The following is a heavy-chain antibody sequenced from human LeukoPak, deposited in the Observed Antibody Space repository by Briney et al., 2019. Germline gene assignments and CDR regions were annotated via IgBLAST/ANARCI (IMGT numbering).Heavy chain of an antibody. D-gene: IGHD4-23*01. Sequence: GGSLRLSCAASGFTFSSFGMSWVRQAPGKGLEWVSAITGSGRSTYYADSVKGRFTFSRDNPKNTLYLHMNSLRVEDTALYFCAKAHYGGSSRGDFFDYWGQGILVTVSS. CDR2: ITGSGRST. CDR3: AKAHYGGSSRGDFFDY. J-gene: IGHJ4*02. CDR1: GFTFSSFG. V-gene: IGHV3-23*01.